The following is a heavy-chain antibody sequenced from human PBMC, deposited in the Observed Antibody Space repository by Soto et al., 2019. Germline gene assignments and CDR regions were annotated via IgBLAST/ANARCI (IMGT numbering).Heavy chain of an antibody. D-gene: IGHD2-2*01. Sequence: PGESLKISCKGSGYSFTSYWISWVRQMPGKGLEWMGRIDPSDSYTNYSPSFQGHVTISADKSISTACLQWSSLKASDTAMYYCARVVVVPADYYYGMDVWGQGTTVTVSS. CDR1: GYSFTSYW. CDR3: ARVVVVPADYYYGMDV. CDR2: IDPSDSYT. J-gene: IGHJ6*02. V-gene: IGHV5-10-1*01.